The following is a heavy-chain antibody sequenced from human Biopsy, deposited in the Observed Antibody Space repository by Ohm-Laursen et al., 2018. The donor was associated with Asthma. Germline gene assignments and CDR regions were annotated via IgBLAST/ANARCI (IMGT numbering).Heavy chain of an antibody. V-gene: IGHV4-39*01. CDR1: SGSGGYMRSGNYY. D-gene: IGHD6-13*01. CDR3: VRGSSSWHHGPFHYYYGLDV. CDR2: IYYSGTT. Sequence: SDTLSLTCSLSSGSGGYMRSGNYYWGWIRQPPGKGLEWIGRIYYSGTTYYNPSLEGRVTVSADTSKNQFSLKLTSVTAADTAVYYCVRGSSSWHHGPFHYYYGLDVWGQGTTATVSS. J-gene: IGHJ6*02.